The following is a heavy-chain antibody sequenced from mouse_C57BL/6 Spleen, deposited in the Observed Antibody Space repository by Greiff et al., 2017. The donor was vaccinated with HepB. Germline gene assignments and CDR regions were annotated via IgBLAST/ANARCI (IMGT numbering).Heavy chain of an antibody. CDR2: IDPSDSET. J-gene: IGHJ3*01. V-gene: IGHV1-52*01. CDR3: AREDDGSAWFAY. CDR1: GYTFTSYW. D-gene: IGHD2-3*01. Sequence: QAQLQQPGAELVRPGSSVKLSCKASGYTFTSYWMHWVKQRPIQGLEWIGNIDPSDSETHYNQKFKDKATLTVDKSSSTAYMQLSSLTSEDSAVYCCAREDDGSAWFAYWGQGTLVTVSA.